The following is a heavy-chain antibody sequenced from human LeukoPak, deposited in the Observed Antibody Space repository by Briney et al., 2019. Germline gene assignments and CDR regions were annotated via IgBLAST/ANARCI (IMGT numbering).Heavy chain of an antibody. J-gene: IGHJ6*03. V-gene: IGHV1-18*01. CDR2: ISAYNGNT. D-gene: IGHD4-11*01. Sequence: ASVKVSCKASGYTFNNYGISWVRQGPGQGLEWMGWISAYNGNTNYAQKLQGRVTMTRDTSITTAYMELSRLTSDDTAVYYCASGYSDYADYYNYYMDVWGKGTTVTVSS. CDR3: ASGYSDYADYYNYYMDV. CDR1: GYTFNNYG.